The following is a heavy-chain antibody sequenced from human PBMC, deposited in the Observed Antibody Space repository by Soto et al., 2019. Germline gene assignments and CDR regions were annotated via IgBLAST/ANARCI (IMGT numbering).Heavy chain of an antibody. CDR1: GFTFTSSA. CDR3: AAKPFTDYSNYADYYYYYMDV. Sequence: SVKVSCKASGFTFTSSAMQWVRQARGQRLEWIGWIVVGSGNTNYAQKFQERVTITRDMSTSTAYMELSSLRSEDTAVYYCAAKPFTDYSNYADYYYYYMDVWGKGTTVTVSS. J-gene: IGHJ6*03. CDR2: IVVGSGNT. V-gene: IGHV1-58*02. D-gene: IGHD4-4*01.